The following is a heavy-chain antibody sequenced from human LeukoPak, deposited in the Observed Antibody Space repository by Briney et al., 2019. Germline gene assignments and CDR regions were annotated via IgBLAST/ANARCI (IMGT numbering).Heavy chain of an antibody. V-gene: IGHV1-2*06. J-gene: IGHJ6*02. CDR3: VRASWGGTDYYYYGMDV. CDR1: GYTFTGYY. Sequence: ASVKVSCKASGYTFTGYYIHWVRQAPGQGLEWMGRINPDSGGTNYAQKFQGRVTMTRDTSISTAYMELSRLRSDDTAVYYCVRASWGGTDYYYYGMDVWGQGTTVTVSS. CDR2: INPDSGGT. D-gene: IGHD3-10*01.